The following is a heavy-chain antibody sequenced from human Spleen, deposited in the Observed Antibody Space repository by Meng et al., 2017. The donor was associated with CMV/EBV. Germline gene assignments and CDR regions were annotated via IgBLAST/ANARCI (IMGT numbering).Heavy chain of an antibody. Sequence: LRLSCTVSGGSISSGGYFWSWIRQHPGKGLEWIGYIYYSGSTYYSPSLKSRVTISVDTSKNQFSLKLRSVTAADTAVYYCARYDSSAFYHGFDYWGQGTLVTVSS. J-gene: IGHJ4*02. CDR2: IYYSGST. V-gene: IGHV4-31*03. D-gene: IGHD3-22*01. CDR3: ARYDSSAFYHGFDY. CDR1: GGSISSGGYF.